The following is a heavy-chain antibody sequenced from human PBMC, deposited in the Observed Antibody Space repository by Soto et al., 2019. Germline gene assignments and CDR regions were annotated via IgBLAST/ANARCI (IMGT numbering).Heavy chain of an antibody. CDR2: ISGSGGST. CDR3: GKGGSQWLANNWFDP. J-gene: IGHJ5*02. D-gene: IGHD6-19*01. V-gene: IGHV3-23*01. Sequence: GGSLRLSCAASGFTFGSYAMTWVRQAPGKGLDWVSTISGSGGSTYYADSVKDRFTISRDNSKNTLYLQMNSLRAEDTARYYCGKGGSQWLANNWFDPWGQGTLVTVSS. CDR1: GFTFGSYA.